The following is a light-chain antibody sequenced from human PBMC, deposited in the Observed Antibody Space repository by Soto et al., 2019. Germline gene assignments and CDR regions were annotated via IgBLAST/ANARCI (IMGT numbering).Light chain of an antibody. V-gene: IGLV1-44*01. CDR2: SNN. CDR1: SSNIGSNT. CDR3: AAWDDSLNGHAV. Sequence: QSVRTQPPSASGTPGQRVTGSCSGSSSNIGSNTVNWYQQLPGTAPKLLIYSNNQRPSGVPDRFSGSKSGTSASLAISGLQSEDEADYYCAAWDDSLNGHAVFGGATQLTVL. J-gene: IGLJ7*01.